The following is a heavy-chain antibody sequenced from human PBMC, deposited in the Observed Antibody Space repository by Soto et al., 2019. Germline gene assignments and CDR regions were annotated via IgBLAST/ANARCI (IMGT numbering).Heavy chain of an antibody. CDR1: GYTFPSYA. CDR2: INAGNGNT. Sequence: ASVKVSCNASGYTFPSYAMHWVRQAPGQRLEWMGWINAGNGNTKYSQKFQGRVTITRDTSASTAYMELSSLRSDDTAVYYCERVRYYDSSGYRGAFDIWGQGTMVTVSS. V-gene: IGHV1-3*01. CDR3: ERVRYYDSSGYRGAFDI. D-gene: IGHD3-22*01. J-gene: IGHJ3*02.